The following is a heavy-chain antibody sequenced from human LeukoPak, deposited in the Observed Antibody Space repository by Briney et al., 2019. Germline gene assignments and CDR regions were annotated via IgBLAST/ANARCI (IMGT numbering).Heavy chain of an antibody. V-gene: IGHV1-69*13. CDR1: GGTFSSYA. D-gene: IGHD2-15*01. Sequence: ASVKVSCKASGGTFSSYAISWVRQAPGQGLERMGGIIPIFGTANYAQKFQGRVTITADESTSTAYMELSSLRSADTAVYYCARVDCSGGSCYAFDIWGQGTMVTVSS. J-gene: IGHJ3*02. CDR2: IIPIFGTA. CDR3: ARVDCSGGSCYAFDI.